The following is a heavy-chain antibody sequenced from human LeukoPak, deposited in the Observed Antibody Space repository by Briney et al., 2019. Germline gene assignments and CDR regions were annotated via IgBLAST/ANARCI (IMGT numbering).Heavy chain of an antibody. D-gene: IGHD3-22*01. CDR2: IYYSGST. J-gene: IGHJ5*02. CDR3: ARDRLPYYDSSGYYP. CDR1: GGSISSYY. V-gene: IGHV4-59*01. Sequence: SETLCLTCTVSGGSISSYYWSWIRQPPGKGLEWIGYIYYSGSTNYNPSLKSRVTISVDTSKNQFSLKLSSVTAADTAVYYCARDRLPYYDSSGYYPWGQGTLVTVSS.